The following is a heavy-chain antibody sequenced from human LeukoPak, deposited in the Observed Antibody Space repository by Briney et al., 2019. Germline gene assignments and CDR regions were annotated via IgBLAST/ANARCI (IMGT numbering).Heavy chain of an antibody. V-gene: IGHV1-69*10. CDR2: IIPIFGIA. CDR3: ARDVITFGGVIDNYYYYGMDV. Sequence: GASVKVSCKASGGTFSSYAISWVRQAPGQGLEWMGGIIPIFGIANYAQKFQGRVTITADKSTSTAYMELSSLRSEDTAVYYCARDVITFGGVIDNYYYYGMDVWGQGTTVTVSS. D-gene: IGHD3-16*02. CDR1: GGTFSSYA. J-gene: IGHJ6*02.